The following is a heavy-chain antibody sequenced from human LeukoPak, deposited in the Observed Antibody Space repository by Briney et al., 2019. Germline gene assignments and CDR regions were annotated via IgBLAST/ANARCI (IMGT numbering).Heavy chain of an antibody. CDR1: GGSFSGYY. V-gene: IGHV4-34*01. Sequence: SETLSLTCAVYGGSFSGYYWSWIRQPPGKGLEWIGEINHSGSTNYNPSLKSRVTISVDTSKNQFSLKLSSVTAADTAVYYCARGLYDSSGYYCNFDYWGQGTLVTVSS. CDR2: INHSGST. CDR3: ARGLYDSSGYYCNFDY. J-gene: IGHJ4*02. D-gene: IGHD3-22*01.